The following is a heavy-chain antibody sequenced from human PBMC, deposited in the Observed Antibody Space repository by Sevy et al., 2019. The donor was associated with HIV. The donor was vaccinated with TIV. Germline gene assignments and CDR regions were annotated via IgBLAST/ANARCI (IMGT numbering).Heavy chain of an antibody. J-gene: IGHJ6*02. CDR3: ARDHVKDGDLGDYYYFAMDV. CDR2: ISGSGDTI. CDR1: RFILSDYY. Sequence: GGSLRLSCAASRFILSDYYMSWIRQAPGKGLEWISYISGSGDTIYYADSVKGRFTISRDNTKNSLYLQMNSLGAEDTAVYYCARDHVKDGDLGDYYYFAMDVWGQGTTVTVSS. D-gene: IGHD3-16*01. V-gene: IGHV3-11*01.